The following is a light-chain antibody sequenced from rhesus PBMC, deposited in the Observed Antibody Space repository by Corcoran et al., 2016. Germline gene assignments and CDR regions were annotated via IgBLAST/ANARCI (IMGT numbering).Light chain of an antibody. CDR1: QSVSRN. CDR3: QQYSNWPYS. Sequence: EIVLTQSPATLSLSPGERATLSCRASQSVSRNLAWYQQKPEQAPRLLIYGASSRATGIPDRFSGSGSGTDCTLTISGLEPEDFAIYYWQQYSNWPYSFGQGTKVEIK. V-gene: IGKV3-42*03. J-gene: IGKJ2*01. CDR2: GAS.